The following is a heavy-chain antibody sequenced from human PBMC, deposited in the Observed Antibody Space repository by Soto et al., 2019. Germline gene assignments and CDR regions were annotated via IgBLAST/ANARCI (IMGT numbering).Heavy chain of an antibody. CDR1: GFTFSDHD. CDR2: MGSAGDT. J-gene: IGHJ6*02. CDR3: GRGDEGYYAYGMDV. Sequence: GGSLRLSCSASGFTFSDHDMHWVRQSTGKGLEWVSTMGSAGDTYYAASVKGRFTISRGNGKNSLYLQMNYLRAGETAVYYCGRGDEGYYAYGMDVWGQGTTVAVSS. V-gene: IGHV3-13*01.